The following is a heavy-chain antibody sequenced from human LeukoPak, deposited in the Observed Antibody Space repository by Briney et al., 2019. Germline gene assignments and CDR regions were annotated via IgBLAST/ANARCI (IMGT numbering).Heavy chain of an antibody. CDR3: AGHHPRNTVDF. CDR1: GGSISSYY. D-gene: IGHD2-8*02. V-gene: IGHV4-59*08. Sequence: PSETLSLTCTVSGGSISSYYWSWIRQPPGKGLEWIGYISYSGSTNYNPSLKRRVTISLDTSKNQFSLKLSSVTAADTAVYYCAGHHPRNTVDFWGQGTLVTVSS. CDR2: ISYSGST. J-gene: IGHJ4*02.